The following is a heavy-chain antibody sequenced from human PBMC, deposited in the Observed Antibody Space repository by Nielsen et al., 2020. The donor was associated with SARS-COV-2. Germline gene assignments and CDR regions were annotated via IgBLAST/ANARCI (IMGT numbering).Heavy chain of an antibody. CDR2: IYSGGSST. CDR3: AKGNYGDYVDYYGMDV. V-gene: IGHV3-23*03. D-gene: IGHD4-17*01. Sequence: EGSLRLSCAASGFTVSSNYMSWVRQAPGKGLEWVSVIYSGGSSTYYADSVKDRFTISRDNSKNTLYLQMNSLRAEDTAVYYCAKGNYGDYVDYYGMDVWGQGTTVTVSS. J-gene: IGHJ6*02. CDR1: GFTVSSNY.